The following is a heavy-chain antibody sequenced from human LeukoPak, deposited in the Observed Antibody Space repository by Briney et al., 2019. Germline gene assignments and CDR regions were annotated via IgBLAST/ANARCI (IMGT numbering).Heavy chain of an antibody. CDR1: GGTFSSYA. CDR2: IIPILGIA. V-gene: IGHV1-69*04. Sequence: GASVKVSCKASGGTFSSYAISWVRQAPGQGREWMGRIIPILGIANYAQKFQGRVTITADKSTSTAYMELSSLRSEDTAVYYCARQTVVVYYFDYWGQGTLVTVSS. J-gene: IGHJ4*02. CDR3: ARQTVVVYYFDY. D-gene: IGHD3-22*01.